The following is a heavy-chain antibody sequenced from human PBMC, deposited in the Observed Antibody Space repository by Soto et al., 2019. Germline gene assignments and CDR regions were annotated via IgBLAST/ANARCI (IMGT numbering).Heavy chain of an antibody. V-gene: IGHV3-23*01. CDR2: ISGSGDRS. CDR3: AKFSGCYGPRVGVDI. D-gene: IGHD6-19*01. Sequence: EVQLLESGGGLVQPGGSLRLSCAASGFTFSSYARSWVRQSPGKGLEWVSGISGSGDRSYYADPVKGRLTISRDNSKNTLYLQMNSLRAEDTAVYYCAKFSGCYGPRVGVDIWGRGTMVTVSS. CDR1: GFTFSSYA. J-gene: IGHJ3*02.